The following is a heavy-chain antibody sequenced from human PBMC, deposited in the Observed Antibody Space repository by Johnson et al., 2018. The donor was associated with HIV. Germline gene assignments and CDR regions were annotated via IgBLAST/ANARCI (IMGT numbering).Heavy chain of an antibody. V-gene: IGHV3-48*01. CDR1: GFTFSSYA. D-gene: IGHD4-17*01. J-gene: IGHJ3*02. CDR2: ISSSGSSI. CDR3: AKATGDYPRAFDI. Sequence: VQLVESGGGVVQPGRSLRLSCAASGFTFSSYAMHWVRQAPGKGLEWVSYISSSGSSIYYADSVTGRFTISRDNAKNTLYLQMNSVRAEDTAVYYCAKATGDYPRAFDIWGQGTMVTVSS.